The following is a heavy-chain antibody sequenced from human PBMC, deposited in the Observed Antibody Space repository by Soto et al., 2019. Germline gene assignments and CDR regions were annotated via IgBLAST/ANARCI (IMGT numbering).Heavy chain of an antibody. V-gene: IGHV3-33*01. CDR1: GFTFSSYG. Sequence: PGGSLRLSCAASGFTFSSYGMHWVRQAPGKGLEWVAVIWYDGSNKYYADSVKGRFTISRDNSKNTLYLQMNSLRAEDTAVYYCARATSPTAHFLLYYWGQGTLVTVSS. J-gene: IGHJ4*02. CDR2: IWYDGSNK. D-gene: IGHD1-26*01. CDR3: ARATSPTAHFLLYY.